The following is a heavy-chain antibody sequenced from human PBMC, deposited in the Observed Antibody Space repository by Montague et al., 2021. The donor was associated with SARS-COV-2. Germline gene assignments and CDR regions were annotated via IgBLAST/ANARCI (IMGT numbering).Heavy chain of an antibody. CDR1: GFTFNNYA. V-gene: IGHV4-4*07. J-gene: IGHJ6*02. CDR3: AGGSGIINFYNSGMDV. Sequence: LRLSCAASGFTFNNYAMHWIRQPAGKGLEWIGRIYTSGTTNYNPSLKSRVTMSVDTSKNQFSLKLSSVTTADTAVYYCAGGSGIINFYNSGMDVWGQGTTVTVSS. CDR2: IYTSGTT. D-gene: IGHD3-10*01.